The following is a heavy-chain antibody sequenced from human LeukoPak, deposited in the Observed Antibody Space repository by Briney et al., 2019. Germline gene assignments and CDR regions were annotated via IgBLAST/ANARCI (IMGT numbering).Heavy chain of an antibody. J-gene: IGHJ4*02. Sequence: SETLSLTCTVSGGSISSGGYYWSWIRQHPGKGLEWIGEINHSGSTNYNPSLKSRVTISVDTSKNQFSLKLSSVTAADTAVYYCARGQRRPVLFSRGDYGTGYWGQGTLVTVSS. V-gene: IGHV4-39*07. CDR3: ARGQRRPVLFSRGDYGTGY. CDR1: GGSISSGGYY. CDR2: INHSGST. D-gene: IGHD4-17*01.